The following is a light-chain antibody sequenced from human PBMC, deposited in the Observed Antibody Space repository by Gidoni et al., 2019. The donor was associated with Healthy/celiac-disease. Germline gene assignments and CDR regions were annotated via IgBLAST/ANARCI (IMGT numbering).Light chain of an antibody. J-gene: IGLJ3*02. CDR2: DVS. V-gene: IGLV2-14*03. CDR1: SSDVGCYTY. Sequence: QSALTQPASVSGSPGQSITISCTGTSSDVGCYTYVSWYQQRPGKAPKLMIYDVSHRPSGVSNRFSGSESGNTASLTISGLQAEDEADYYCSSYTSSSTWVFGGGTKLTVL. CDR3: SSYTSSSTWV.